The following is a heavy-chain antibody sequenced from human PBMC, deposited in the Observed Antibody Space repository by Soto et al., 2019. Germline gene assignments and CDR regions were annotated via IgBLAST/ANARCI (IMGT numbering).Heavy chain of an antibody. V-gene: IGHV4-59*08. Sequence: SETLSLTCTVSGGSISSYYWSWIRQPPGKGLEWIGYMYYGGRTNYNPSLKSRVTISVDTSKMQVSLKLSSVTAADTAVYFCARGTPSPLIVRSSRGPWFDPWGHGTLVTVS. CDR2: MYYGGRT. J-gene: IGHJ5*02. D-gene: IGHD2-15*01. CDR3: ARGTPSPLIVRSSRGPWFDP. CDR1: GGSISSYY.